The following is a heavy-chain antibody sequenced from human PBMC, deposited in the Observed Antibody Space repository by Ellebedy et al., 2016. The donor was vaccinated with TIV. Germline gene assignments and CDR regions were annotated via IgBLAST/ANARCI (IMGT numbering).Heavy chain of an antibody. J-gene: IGHJ4*02. D-gene: IGHD2-15*01. CDR3: ARGISDALDYFEY. V-gene: IGHV3-66*01. Sequence: PGGSLRLSCVASGFSITNYYMAWVRQPPGKGLEWVSTVYRGNSRFYADSVKGRFTISRDNSKNTQYLQLTSLRVEDTAIYYCARGISDALDYFEYWGQGTRVTVSS. CDR1: GFSITNYY. CDR2: VYRGNSR.